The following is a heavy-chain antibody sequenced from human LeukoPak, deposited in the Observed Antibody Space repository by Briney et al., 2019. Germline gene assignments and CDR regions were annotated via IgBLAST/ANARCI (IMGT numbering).Heavy chain of an antibody. CDR1: GGSFSGYY. J-gene: IGHJ6*03. D-gene: IGHD3/OR15-3a*01. Sequence: SETLSLTCAVYGGSFSGYYWSWIRQPPGKGLEWIGEINHSGSTNYNPSLKSRVTISVDTPKNQFSLKLSSVTAADTAVYYCARRDWGLYYYYYMDVWGKGTTVTVSS. V-gene: IGHV4-34*01. CDR2: INHSGST. CDR3: ARRDWGLYYYYYMDV.